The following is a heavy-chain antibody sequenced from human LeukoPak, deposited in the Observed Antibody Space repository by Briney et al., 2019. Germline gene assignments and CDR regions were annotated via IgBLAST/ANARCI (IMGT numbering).Heavy chain of an antibody. V-gene: IGHV3-23*01. CDR2: ISGSGGST. J-gene: IGHJ6*02. D-gene: IGHD3-10*01. CDR1: GFTFSNYE. Sequence: SGGSLRLSCAASGFTFSNYEMNWVRQAPGKGLEWVSAISGSGGSTYYADSVKGRFTITRDNSKNTLYLQMNSLRAEDTAVYYCAKERGWSSYDGSGTDYGMDVWGQGTMVTVSS. CDR3: AKERGWSSYDGSGTDYGMDV.